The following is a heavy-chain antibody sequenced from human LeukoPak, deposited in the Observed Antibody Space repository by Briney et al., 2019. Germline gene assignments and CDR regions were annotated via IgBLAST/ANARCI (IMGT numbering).Heavy chain of an antibody. D-gene: IGHD6-6*01. Sequence: PSETLSLTCSVSGYSISSGYYWGWIRQPPGKGLEWIGSIYYSGRTDYNPSLESRVTIYIDTSRNQFSLRLSSVTAADTAVYYCARLVDYWGQGTLVTVSS. CDR1: GYSISSGYY. J-gene: IGHJ4*02. CDR2: IYYSGRT. CDR3: ARLVDY. V-gene: IGHV4-38-2*02.